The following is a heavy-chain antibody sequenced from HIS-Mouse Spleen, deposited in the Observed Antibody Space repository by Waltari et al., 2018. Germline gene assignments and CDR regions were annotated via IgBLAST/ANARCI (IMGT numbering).Heavy chain of an antibody. CDR3: ARGKGSSSWYYFDY. CDR1: GGSFSGYY. D-gene: IGHD6-13*01. Sequence: QVQLQQWGPGLLKPSETLSLTCAVYGGSFSGYYWSGIRQPPGKGLEWIGEINHSGSTNYNPSLKSRVTISVDTSKNQFSLKLSSVTAADTAVYYCARGKGSSSWYYFDYWGQGTLVTVSS. V-gene: IGHV4-34*01. CDR2: INHSGST. J-gene: IGHJ4*02.